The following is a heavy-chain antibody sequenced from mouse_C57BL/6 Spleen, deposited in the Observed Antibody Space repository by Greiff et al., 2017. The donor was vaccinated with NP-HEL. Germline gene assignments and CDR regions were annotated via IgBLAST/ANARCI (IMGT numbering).Heavy chain of an antibody. Sequence: DVQLQESGPGLVKPSQSLSLTCSVTGYSITSGYYWNWIRQFPGNKLEWMGYISYDGSNNYNPSLKNRISITRDTSKNQFFLKLNSVTTEDTATYYCAREAPYYAMDYWGQGTSVTVSS. CDR1: GYSITSGYY. J-gene: IGHJ4*01. CDR2: ISYDGSN. CDR3: AREAPYYAMDY. V-gene: IGHV3-6*01.